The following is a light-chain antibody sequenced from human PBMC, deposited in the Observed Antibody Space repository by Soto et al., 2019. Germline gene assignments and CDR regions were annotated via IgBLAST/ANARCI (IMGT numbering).Light chain of an antibody. CDR2: EVR. CDR1: SSDVGSYNR. Sequence: QSALTQPPSVSGSPGQSVTISCTGLSSDVGSYNRVSWYQQPSGTAPKLMIYEVRNRPSGVPERFSGSKYGNTSSLTISGLQPEDEDDYYCRFYTSSSTWVFGGGTQLTVL. J-gene: IGLJ3*02. V-gene: IGLV2-18*01. CDR3: RFYTSSSTWV.